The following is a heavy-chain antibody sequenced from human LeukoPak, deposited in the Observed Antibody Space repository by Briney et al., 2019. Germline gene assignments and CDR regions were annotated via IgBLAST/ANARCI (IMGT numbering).Heavy chain of an antibody. CDR1: GYTFTSYG. J-gene: IGHJ6*02. CDR2: ISAYNGNT. V-gene: IGHV1-18*01. Sequence: GASVKVSCKASGYTFTSYGISWVLQAPGQGLEWMGWISAYNGNTNYAQKLQGRVTMTADTSTSTAYMELRSLRSDDTAVYYCATYCSSTSCYSPYYYYGMDVWGQGTTVTVSS. D-gene: IGHD2-2*01. CDR3: ATYCSSTSCYSPYYYYGMDV.